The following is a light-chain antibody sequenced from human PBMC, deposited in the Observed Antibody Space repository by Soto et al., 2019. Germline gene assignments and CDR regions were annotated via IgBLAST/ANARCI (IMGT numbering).Light chain of an antibody. CDR2: GAS. CDR1: QSVSSK. J-gene: IGKJ1*01. CDR3: QHYNDWPPTWT. V-gene: IGKV3-15*01. Sequence: EIVMTQSPTTPFVSTGEKATLSCRASQSVSSKLAWYQQKPGQAPRVLIHGASTRATGIPARFSGSGSGTEFTLTISSLQSEDFAVYYCQHYNDWPPTWTLGQGTKV.